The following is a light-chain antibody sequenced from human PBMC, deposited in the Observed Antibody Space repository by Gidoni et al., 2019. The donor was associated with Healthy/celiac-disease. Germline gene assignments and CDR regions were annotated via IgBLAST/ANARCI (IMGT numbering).Light chain of an antibody. CDR1: QGISSY. CDR2: AAS. J-gene: IGKJ5*01. CDR3: QQLNSYPRIT. V-gene: IGKV1-9*01. Sequence: DSQLTQSPSFLSASVGDRVTITYRASQGISSYLAWYQQKPGNAPKLLIYAASTLQSGVPSRFSGSGSGTEFTLTISSLQPEDFATYYCQQLNSYPRITFGQGTRLEIK.